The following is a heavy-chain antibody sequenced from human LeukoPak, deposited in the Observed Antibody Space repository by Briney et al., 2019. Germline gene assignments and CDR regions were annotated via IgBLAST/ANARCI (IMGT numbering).Heavy chain of an antibody. CDR1: GFTFDDYA. Sequence: GRSLRLSCAASGFTFDDYAMHWVRQAPGKGLEWVSGISWNSGSIGYADSVKGRFTISGDNAKNSLYLQMNSLRAEDTALYYCAKDMRGSGSLGDYWGQGTLVTVSS. D-gene: IGHD3-10*01. CDR3: AKDMRGSGSLGDY. V-gene: IGHV3-9*01. J-gene: IGHJ4*02. CDR2: ISWNSGSI.